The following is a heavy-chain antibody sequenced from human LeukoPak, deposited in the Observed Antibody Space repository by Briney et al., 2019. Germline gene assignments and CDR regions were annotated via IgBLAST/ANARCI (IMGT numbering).Heavy chain of an antibody. V-gene: IGHV3-30*03. CDR1: GFTFSRYG. CDR2: ISDDGSKK. J-gene: IGHJ4*02. Sequence: GGSLRLPCAASGFTFSRYGMHWVRQAPGKGLECVALISDDGSKKYYADSVKGQFTISRDDSKNTLYLQMSSLRAEDTAMYYCARWNGDFLTGYYLDDWGQGTLVTVSS. D-gene: IGHD3/OR15-3a*01. CDR3: ARWNGDFLTGYYLDD.